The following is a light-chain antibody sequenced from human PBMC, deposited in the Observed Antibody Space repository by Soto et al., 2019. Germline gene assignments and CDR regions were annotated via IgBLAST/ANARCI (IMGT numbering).Light chain of an antibody. Sequence: IRQCPYSLSPSPGVRVTITCRASQGISSYLAWYQQKPGKAPTLLIHAASRLQSGVPSRFSGSGSGTDFTLTISRLQPEDFATYYCQQSYSTLYTFGQGTKV. CDR2: AAS. V-gene: IGKV1-39*01. CDR1: QGISSY. CDR3: QQSYSTLYT. J-gene: IGKJ2*01.